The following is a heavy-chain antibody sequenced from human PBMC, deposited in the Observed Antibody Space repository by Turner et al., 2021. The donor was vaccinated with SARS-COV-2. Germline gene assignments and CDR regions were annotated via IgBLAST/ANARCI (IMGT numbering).Heavy chain of an antibody. Sequence: QLQLQESGPGLVTPSETVSLTRTAPGGSLSSPTYYWGWIRQAHGKGPEWIVHKYYTGITYYNPCLKSRVTISVDTSKTQFSLKLSSVTAADAALYYCARHGRDGYKILGSLAYWVRGTLVTVSS. V-gene: IGHV4-39*01. D-gene: IGHD5-12*01. CDR1: GGSLSSPTYY. J-gene: IGHJ4*02. CDR3: ARHGRDGYKILGSLAY. CDR2: KYYTGIT.